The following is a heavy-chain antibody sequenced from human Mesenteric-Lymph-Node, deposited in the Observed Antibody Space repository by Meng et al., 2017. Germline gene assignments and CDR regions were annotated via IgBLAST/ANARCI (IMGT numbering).Heavy chain of an antibody. J-gene: IGHJ4*02. V-gene: IGHV2-70*20. CDR3: ARTLVGATHMYYFDY. D-gene: IGHD1-26*01. CDR2: IEWDDDK. Sequence: SGATLVKPTQTLTLTCTFSGFALSTSGMCVSWVRQPPGKALEWLALIEWDDDKYYSTSLKTRLTISKDTSKNPVVITMTNMDPVETATYYCARTLVGATHMYYFDYWGQGTLVTVSS. CDR1: GFALSTSGMC.